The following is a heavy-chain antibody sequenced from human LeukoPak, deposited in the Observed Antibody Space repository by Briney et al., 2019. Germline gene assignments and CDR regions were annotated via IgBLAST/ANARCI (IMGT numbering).Heavy chain of an antibody. D-gene: IGHD2-2*01. J-gene: IGHJ3*01. CDR1: GFTFSTYT. V-gene: IGHV3-21*01. CDR2: ISSSSSYI. Sequence: GGSLRLSCAASGFTFSTYTMNWVRQAPGKGLEWVSSISSSSSYIYYADSVRDRFTISRDNAKNSLYLQMNSPRAEDTAVYFCARDWARQGYCYSANCPDAFDVWGQGTMVTVAS. CDR3: ARDWARQGYCYSANCPDAFDV.